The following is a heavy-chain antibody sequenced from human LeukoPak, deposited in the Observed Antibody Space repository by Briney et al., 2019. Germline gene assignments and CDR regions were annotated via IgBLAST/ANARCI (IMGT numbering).Heavy chain of an antibody. Sequence: PGGSLRLSCVASGFTFSSYAMSWVRQAPGKGLEWVSAISGSGGSTYYADSVKGRFTISRDNSKNTLYLQMNSLRAEDTAVYYCAKQYCSGGSCYFDYWGQGTLVTVSS. J-gene: IGHJ4*02. CDR2: ISGSGGST. CDR3: AKQYCSGGSCYFDY. V-gene: IGHV3-23*01. CDR1: GFTFSSYA. D-gene: IGHD2-15*01.